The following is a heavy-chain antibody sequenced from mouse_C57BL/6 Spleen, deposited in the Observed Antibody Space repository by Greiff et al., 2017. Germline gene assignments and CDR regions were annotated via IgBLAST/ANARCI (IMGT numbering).Heavy chain of an antibody. CDR1: GYTFTSYW. V-gene: IGHV1-52*01. CDR2: IDPSDSEP. Sequence: QVQLKQPGAELVRPGSSVTLSCKASGYTFTSYWMHWVKQRPIQGLARIGNIDPSDSEPHYNQQFKDKATLTVDKSSSTAYMQLSSLTSEDSAVYYCARVHDGTLVAYGGQGTLVTVSA. CDR3: ARVHDGTLVAY. J-gene: IGHJ3*01. D-gene: IGHD2-3*01.